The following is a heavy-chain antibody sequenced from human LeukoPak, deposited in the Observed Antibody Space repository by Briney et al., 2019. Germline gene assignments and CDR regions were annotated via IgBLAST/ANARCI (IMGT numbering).Heavy chain of an antibody. Sequence: PSETLSLTCTVSGNSIRTDYYWGWIRQPPGKGLEWIGSMHHSGNSNYNPSLKSRVTISVDTSSKNQFSLNLSSVTAADTAVYLCAAYFSGYPRIQYWGQGTLVTVSS. V-gene: IGHV4-38-2*02. CDR3: AAYFSGYPRIQY. CDR1: GNSIRTDYY. J-gene: IGHJ4*02. CDR2: MHHSGNS. D-gene: IGHD5-12*01.